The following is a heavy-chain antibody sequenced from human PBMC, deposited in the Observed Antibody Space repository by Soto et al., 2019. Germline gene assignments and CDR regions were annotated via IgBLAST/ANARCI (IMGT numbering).Heavy chain of an antibody. V-gene: IGHV4-30-4*01. D-gene: IGHD3-10*01. CDR2: IYYTGST. CDR3: ARVYMGRGIMIDS. J-gene: IGHJ4*02. Sequence: QMQLQESGPGLVKASQTLSLTCTVSGGSISSGEHYWTWIRQPPGKGLEWIGYIYYTGSTYYNPSLRSRLALSRDTSKNQFSLNLSSVTSADTALYYCARVYMGRGIMIDSWGQGSLVTVSS. CDR1: GGSISSGEHY.